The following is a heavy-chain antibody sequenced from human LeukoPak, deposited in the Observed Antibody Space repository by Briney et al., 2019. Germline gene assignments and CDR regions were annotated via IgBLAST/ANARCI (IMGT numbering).Heavy chain of an antibody. CDR2: FFWDVVK. V-gene: IGHV2-5*02. J-gene: IGHJ4*02. Sequence: SGPTLVKPTQTLTLTCTFSGFSLSTSGVGVGWIPQPPGKALEGLALFFWDVVKRYSPSLKSRLTITKDTSKNQVVLTMTNMDPVDTATYYCAHMSPSDVLLWFGEFHSPSFDYWGQGTLVTVSS. D-gene: IGHD3-10*01. CDR1: GFSLSTSGVG. CDR3: AHMSPSDVLLWFGEFHSPSFDY.